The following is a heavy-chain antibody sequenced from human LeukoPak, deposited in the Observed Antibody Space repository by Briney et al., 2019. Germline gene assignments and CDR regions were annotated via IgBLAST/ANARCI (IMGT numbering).Heavy chain of an antibody. CDR2: VYYTGST. CDR1: GGSISSNSYY. D-gene: IGHD7-27*01. J-gene: IGHJ4*02. Sequence: SETLSLTCAVSGGSISSNSYYWSWIRQPPGKGLEWIGYVYYTGSTEYNPSLRSRVTISLEMSKRQFSLSLTSVTAADTAVYYCATNTGTVFDYWGQGALVTVSS. CDR3: ATNTGTVFDY. V-gene: IGHV4-61*01.